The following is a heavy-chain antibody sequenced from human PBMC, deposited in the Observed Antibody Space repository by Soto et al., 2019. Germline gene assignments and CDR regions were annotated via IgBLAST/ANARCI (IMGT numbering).Heavy chain of an antibody. J-gene: IGHJ4*02. V-gene: IGHV1-69*01. CDR1: GGTFSSYA. CDR3: GRSLGGYFDY. D-gene: IGHD3-16*01. Sequence: QVQLVQSGAEVKKPGSSVKVSCKASGGTFSSYAISWVRQAPGQGLEWMGGLIPIFGTATYAQKFQGRVTITEDDSTSTAYMELSSLSSEDTAVYYGGRSLGGYFDYWGQGTLVTVSS. CDR2: LIPIFGTA.